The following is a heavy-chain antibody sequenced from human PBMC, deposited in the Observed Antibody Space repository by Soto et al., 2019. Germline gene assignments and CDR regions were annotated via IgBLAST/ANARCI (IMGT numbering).Heavy chain of an antibody. V-gene: IGHV1-18*01. CDR2: ISAHNGNT. J-gene: IGHJ4*02. Sequence: QVHLVHSGAEVKKPGASVKVSCKGSGYAFPTYGITWVRQAPGQGLEWMGWISAHNGNTNYAQKLQGRVTVTRDTSTSTAYMELRSLRSADTAVSDGARGRYGDYWGQGALVTVSS. CDR1: GYAFPTYG. CDR3: ARGRYGDY. D-gene: IGHD1-1*01.